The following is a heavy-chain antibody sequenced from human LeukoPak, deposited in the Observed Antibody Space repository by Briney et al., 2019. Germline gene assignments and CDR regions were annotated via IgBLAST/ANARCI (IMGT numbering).Heavy chain of an antibody. D-gene: IGHD3-10*01. Sequence: GGSLRLSCAASGFTFSSYGMHWVRQAPGKGLEWVAFIRYDGSNKYYADSVKGRFTISRDNSKNTLYLQMNSLRAEDTAVYYCAKQGLLWFGELLSPYYYYCMDVWGKGTTVTVSS. J-gene: IGHJ6*03. CDR3: AKQGLLWFGELLSPYYYYCMDV. V-gene: IGHV3-30*02. CDR1: GFTFSSYG. CDR2: IRYDGSNK.